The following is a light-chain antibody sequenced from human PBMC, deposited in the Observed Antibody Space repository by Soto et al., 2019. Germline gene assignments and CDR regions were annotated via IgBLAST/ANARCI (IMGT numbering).Light chain of an antibody. V-gene: IGKV4-1*01. CDR1: QSVLYSSNNKNY. Sequence: DIVMTQSPDSLAVSLGERATINCKSSQSVLYSSNNKNYLTWYQQKPGQPPKLLIYWASSRESGVPARFSGSGSGTDFTPTISSLQAEDVAIYYCQQYYPAPHTFAQGTKLELK. CDR3: QQYYPAPHT. J-gene: IGKJ2*01. CDR2: WAS.